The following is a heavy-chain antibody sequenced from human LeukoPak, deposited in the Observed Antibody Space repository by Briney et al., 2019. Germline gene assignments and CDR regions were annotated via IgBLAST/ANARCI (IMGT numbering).Heavy chain of an antibody. J-gene: IGHJ4*02. D-gene: IGHD5-12*01. CDR3: ARVTYYDSLYFFDY. CDR2: INWNGGST. V-gene: IGHV3-20*04. Sequence: VGSLRLSCAASGFTFDDYGLSWVRQAPRKGLEWGSGINWNGGSTGYADSVKGRFTISRDNTKNTLYLQMNSLRAQNTALYYCARVTYYDSLYFFDYWGQGTLVTVSS. CDR1: GFTFDDYG.